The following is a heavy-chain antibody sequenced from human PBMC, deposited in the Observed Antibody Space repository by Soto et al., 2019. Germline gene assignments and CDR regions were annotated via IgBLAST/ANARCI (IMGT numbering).Heavy chain of an antibody. CDR3: AKGRWNYWVGHATDY. Sequence: QVQLVESGGGVVQPGRSLRLSCAASGFTFSSYGMHWVRQAPGKGLEWVAVISYDGSNKYYADSVKGRFTISRDNSKNTRYLQMNSLRAEDTAVYYCAKGRWNYWVGHATDYWGQGTLVTVSS. D-gene: IGHD1-7*01. CDR1: GFTFSSYG. J-gene: IGHJ4*02. V-gene: IGHV3-30*18. CDR2: ISYDGSNK.